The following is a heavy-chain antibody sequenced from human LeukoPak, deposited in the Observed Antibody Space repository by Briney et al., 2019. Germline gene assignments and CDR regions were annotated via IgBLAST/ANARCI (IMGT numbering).Heavy chain of an antibody. J-gene: IGHJ4*02. CDR2: IYTSGST. CDR1: GGSISSGSYY. D-gene: IGHD3-22*01. Sequence: ASQTLSLTCTVSGGSISSGSYYWSWIRQPAGKGLEWIGHIYTSGSTNYNPSLKSRVTISVDTSKNQFSLKLSSVTAADTAVYYCAREEVIVVVSYFDYWGQGTLVTVSS. CDR3: AREEVIVVVSYFDY. V-gene: IGHV4-61*09.